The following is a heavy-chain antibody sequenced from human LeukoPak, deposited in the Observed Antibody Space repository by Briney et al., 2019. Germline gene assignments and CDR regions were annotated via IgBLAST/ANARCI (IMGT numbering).Heavy chain of an antibody. D-gene: IGHD2-15*01. J-gene: IGHJ4*02. Sequence: GGSLRLSCAASGFTFGSYAMYWVRQAPGKGLEGVSGIFCSGGSAHYADSVKGRFTISRDNSKNTVYLQMDSLRAEDTATYYCAKTTTGYSSGRYPAWPIDYWGQGTLVTVSS. V-gene: IGHV3-23*01. CDR2: IFCSGGSA. CDR1: GFTFGSYA. CDR3: AKTTTGYSSGRYPAWPIDY.